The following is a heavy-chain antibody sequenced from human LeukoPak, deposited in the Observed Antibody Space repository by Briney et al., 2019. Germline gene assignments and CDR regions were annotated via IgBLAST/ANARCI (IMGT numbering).Heavy chain of an antibody. D-gene: IGHD4/OR15-4a*01. CDR3: ARSMYGEGRRIIDFDY. CDR1: GSTFSDHY. J-gene: IGHJ4*02. Sequence: GGSLRLFCAASGSTFSDHYIDWVCQAPGKGLVWVARTRNKVNSYTTAYAASVTGRFTVSRDDSSNSVYLQMNSLKIEDTAVYYCARSMYGEGRRIIDFDYWGQGSLLTVSS. V-gene: IGHV3-72*01. CDR2: TRNKVNSYTT.